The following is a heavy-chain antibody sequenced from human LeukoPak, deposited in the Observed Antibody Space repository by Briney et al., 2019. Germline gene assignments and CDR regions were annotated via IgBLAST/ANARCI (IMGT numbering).Heavy chain of an antibody. CDR2: IYHSGST. CDR1: GGSLSSGGYS. Sequence: PSETLSLTCAVSGGSLSSGGYSWSWIRQPRGKGLEWIGYIYHSGSTYYNPSLKSRVTISVDRSKNQFSLKLSSVTAADTAVYYCARSPTGFFAFDYWGQGTLVTVSS. CDR3: ARSPTGFFAFDY. V-gene: IGHV4-30-2*01. D-gene: IGHD3-3*01. J-gene: IGHJ4*02.